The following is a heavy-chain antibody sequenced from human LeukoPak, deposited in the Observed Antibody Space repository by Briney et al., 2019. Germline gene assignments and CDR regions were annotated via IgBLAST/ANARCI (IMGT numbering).Heavy chain of an antibody. Sequence: GGSLRLSCAASGFTFSSYGMHWVHQAPGKGLEWVAFIRYDGSNKYYADSVKGRFTISRDNSKNTMYLQMKSLRVEDTALYYCATISGNFDYLDYWGQGTLVTVST. V-gene: IGHV3-30*02. CDR3: ATISGNFDYLDY. D-gene: IGHD1-26*01. J-gene: IGHJ4*02. CDR2: IRYDGSNK. CDR1: GFTFSSYG.